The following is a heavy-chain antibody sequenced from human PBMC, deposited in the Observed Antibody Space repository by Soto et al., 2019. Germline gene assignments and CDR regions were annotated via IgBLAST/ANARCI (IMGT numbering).Heavy chain of an antibody. V-gene: IGHV5-10-1*01. D-gene: IGHD5-12*01. Sequence: GESLKISCKVSGYNFGTYWISWLRQMPGKGLEWMGRIAPSDSYTYYSPSFQGHVTISADTSISTAYLQWSSLKASDTAVYYCARHLHRGRLSGLDVWGQGTTVTVSS. J-gene: IGHJ6*02. CDR3: ARHLHRGRLSGLDV. CDR2: IAPSDSYT. CDR1: GYNFGTYW.